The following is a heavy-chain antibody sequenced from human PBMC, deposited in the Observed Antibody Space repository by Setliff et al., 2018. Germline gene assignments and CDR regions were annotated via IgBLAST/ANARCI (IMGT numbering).Heavy chain of an antibody. CDR3: ARMSGFQYMDV. Sequence: SETLSLTCTVSGASITNINYYWSWIRQPPGKGLEWIGYVYYSGIANYSPSLKSRLTISLDTSKNQFSLSLSSVTAADTAVYYCARMSGFQYMDVWGKGTTVTVSS. J-gene: IGHJ6*03. CDR1: GASITNINYY. D-gene: IGHD3-3*01. CDR2: VYYSGIA. V-gene: IGHV4-61*05.